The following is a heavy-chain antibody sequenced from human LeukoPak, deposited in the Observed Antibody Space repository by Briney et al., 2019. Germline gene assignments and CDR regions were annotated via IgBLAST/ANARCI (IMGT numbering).Heavy chain of an antibody. CDR3: ARGPKGELGGFDY. D-gene: IGHD1-26*01. J-gene: IGHJ4*02. CDR2: INHSGSI. V-gene: IGHV4-34*01. Sequence: SETLSLTCAVYGGSFSGYYWSWIRQPPGKGLEWIGEINHSGSINYNPSLKSRVTLSVDTSKNQFSLKLSSVTAADTAVYYCARGPKGELGGFDYWGQGTLVTVSS. CDR1: GGSFSGYY.